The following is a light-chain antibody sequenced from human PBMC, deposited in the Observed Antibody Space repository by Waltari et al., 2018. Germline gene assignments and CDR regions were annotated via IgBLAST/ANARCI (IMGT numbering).Light chain of an antibody. CDR3: QQYYDTPRT. J-gene: IGKJ1*01. V-gene: IGKV4-1*01. CDR1: QTVLYSSDNNNY. CDR2: WAS. Sequence: DIVMTQSPDSLAVSLGERATINCKSSQTVLYSSDNNNYLAWYQQKLGQPPKLLIYWASTRASGVPARFSGSGSVTDFTLTISSLQAEDVAVYYCQQYYDTPRTFGQGTRVEIK.